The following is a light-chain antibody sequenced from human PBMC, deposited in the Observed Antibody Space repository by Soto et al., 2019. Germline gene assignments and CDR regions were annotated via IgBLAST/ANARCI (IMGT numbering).Light chain of an antibody. CDR2: GAS. J-gene: IGKJ2*01. CDR3: QQYGSSPRT. V-gene: IGKV3-20*01. Sequence: EIVLTQSPGTLSLSPGERATLSCRASQSVSSSYLAWYQQKPGQAPRLLIYGASSRATGIPDRFSGSGSGTDFTLTISRLEPEDFAAYHCQQYGSSPRTFGHGTKLEIK. CDR1: QSVSSSY.